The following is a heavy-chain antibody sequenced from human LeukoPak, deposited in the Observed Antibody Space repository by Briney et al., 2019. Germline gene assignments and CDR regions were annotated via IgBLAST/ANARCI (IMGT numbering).Heavy chain of an antibody. CDR3: AKDWGTYYYDSSGYRGDAFDT. V-gene: IGHV3-30*02. D-gene: IGHD3-22*01. Sequence: GGSLRLSCAASGFTFSCYGMHWVRQAPGKGLEWVAFIRYDGSNKYYADSVKGRFTISRDNSKNTLYLQMNSLRAEDTAVYYCAKDWGTYYYDSSGYRGDAFDTWGQGTMVTVSS. J-gene: IGHJ3*02. CDR1: GFTFSCYG. CDR2: IRYDGSNK.